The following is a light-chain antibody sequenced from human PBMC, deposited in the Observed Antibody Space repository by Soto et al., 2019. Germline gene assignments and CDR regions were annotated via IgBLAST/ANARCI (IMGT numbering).Light chain of an antibody. CDR3: QQTNTFLPLT. Sequence: DLQMTQSPSSVSASVGDRVTITCRASQGISNWLAWYQQQPGKAPKILIYGASSLQSGVPSRFSGGGSGTHFTLIISSLQPEDFATYYCQQTNTFLPLTVGGGTNVEI. J-gene: IGKJ4*01. CDR2: GAS. V-gene: IGKV1-12*01. CDR1: QGISNW.